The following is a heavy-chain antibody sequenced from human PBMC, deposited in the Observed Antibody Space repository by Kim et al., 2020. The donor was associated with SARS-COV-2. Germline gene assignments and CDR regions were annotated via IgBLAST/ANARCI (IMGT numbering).Heavy chain of an antibody. Sequence: ASVKVSCKASGYTFTGYYMHWVRQAPGQGLEWMGWINPNSGGTNYAQKFQGRVTMTRDTSISTAYMELSSLRSDDTAVYYCARIWIQLWGYYYYGMDVWGQGTPVTVSS. V-gene: IGHV1-2*02. CDR2: INPNSGGT. J-gene: IGHJ6*02. CDR3: ARIWIQLWGYYYYGMDV. D-gene: IGHD5-18*01. CDR1: GYTFTGYY.